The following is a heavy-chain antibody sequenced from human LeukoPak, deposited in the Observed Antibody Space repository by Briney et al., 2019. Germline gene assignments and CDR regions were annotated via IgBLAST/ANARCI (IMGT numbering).Heavy chain of an antibody. Sequence: PGDSLTLSCAASGFSFSAYWMTWVRQAPGTGLEWVANINPAGTETYYVDPVKGRFTISRDNAKNLLYLQMNSLRAEDTAVYYCARFGYVAAVDLWGQGTLVTVSS. CDR2: INPAGTET. J-gene: IGHJ4*02. V-gene: IGHV3-7*01. CDR3: ARFGYVAAVDL. CDR1: GFSFSAYW. D-gene: IGHD2-15*01.